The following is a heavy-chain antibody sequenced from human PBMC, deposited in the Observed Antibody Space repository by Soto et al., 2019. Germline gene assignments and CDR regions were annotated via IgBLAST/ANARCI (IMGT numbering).Heavy chain of an antibody. CDR1: GFNFSSYG. CDR3: ARAGGDSSSWYYYGMDV. D-gene: IGHD6-13*01. CDR2: IWYDGSNK. J-gene: IGHJ6*02. Sequence: GGPLRLSCAASGFNFSSYGMHWVRQAPGKGLEWVAVIWYDGSNKYYADSVKGRFTISRDNSKNTLYLQMNSLRAEDTAVYYCARAGGDSSSWYYYGMDVWGQGTTVTVSS. V-gene: IGHV3-33*01.